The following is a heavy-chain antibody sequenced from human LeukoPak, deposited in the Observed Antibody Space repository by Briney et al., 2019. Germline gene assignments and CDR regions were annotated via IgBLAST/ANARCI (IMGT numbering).Heavy chain of an antibody. V-gene: IGHV3-30*04. CDR2: ISYDGSNK. CDR1: GFTFSTYA. D-gene: IGHD2-15*01. Sequence: GGSLRLSCAASGFTFSTYAMHWVRQAPGKGLEWVAVISYDGSNKYYADSVKGRFTISRDNSKNTLYLQMNSLRAEDTAVYYCARVLRYCSGGNCYSGGLGYMDVWGKGTTVTISS. J-gene: IGHJ6*03. CDR3: ARVLRYCSGGNCYSGGLGYMDV.